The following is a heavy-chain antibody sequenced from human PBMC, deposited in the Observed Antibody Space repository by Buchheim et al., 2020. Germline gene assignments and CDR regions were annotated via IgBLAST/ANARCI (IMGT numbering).Heavy chain of an antibody. D-gene: IGHD5-18*01. J-gene: IGHJ6*02. CDR2: IYPGDSDT. CDR1: GYTFTSYW. V-gene: IGHV5-51*01. CDR3: ARGGYSYAYYHYGMDV. Sequence: EVQLVQSRAEVKKPGESLEISCKGSGYTFTSYWIVWVRQMPGKGLEWMGLIYPGDSDTRYSPSFQGQVTMSAETSSSTAHPQWRSLKASDSAMYYCARGGYSYAYYHYGMDVWGQGT.